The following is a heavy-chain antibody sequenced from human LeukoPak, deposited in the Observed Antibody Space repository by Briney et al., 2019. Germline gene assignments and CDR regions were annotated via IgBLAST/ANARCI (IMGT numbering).Heavy chain of an antibody. Sequence: PGGSLRLSCAASGFTFSSYSMNWVRQAPGKGLEWVSYISSTSSTIYYADSVKGRFTISRDNAKNSLYLQMNSLRAEDTAVYYCANFKGYWGQGTLVTVSS. CDR1: GFTFSSYS. J-gene: IGHJ4*02. D-gene: IGHD2/OR15-2a*01. CDR3: ANFKGY. CDR2: ISSTSSTI. V-gene: IGHV3-48*01.